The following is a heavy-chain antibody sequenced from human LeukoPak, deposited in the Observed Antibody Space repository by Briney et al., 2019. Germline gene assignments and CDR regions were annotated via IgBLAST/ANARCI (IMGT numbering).Heavy chain of an antibody. D-gene: IGHD5-12*01. V-gene: IGHV1-2*02. CDR3: ARDRGYSGYVGAFDI. CDR2: INPNSGGT. CDR1: GYTFTGYY. J-gene: IGHJ3*02. Sequence: GASVKVSCKASGYTFTGYYMHWVRQAPGQGLEWMGWINPNSGGTNYAQKFQGRVTMTRDTSISTAYMELSRLRSDDTAVYYCARDRGYSGYVGAFDIWGQGTMVTVSS.